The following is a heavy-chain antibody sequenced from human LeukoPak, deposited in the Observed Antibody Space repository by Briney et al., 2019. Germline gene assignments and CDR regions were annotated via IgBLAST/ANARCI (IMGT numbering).Heavy chain of an antibody. Sequence: PSETLSLTCAVYGGSFSGYYWSWIRQPPGKGLEWIGEINHSGSTNYNPSLKSRVTISVDTSKNQFSLKLSSVTAADTAVYYCARVRCSSTSCYLGAGYYYYGMDVWGQGTTVTVPS. CDR1: GGSFSGYY. J-gene: IGHJ6*02. D-gene: IGHD2-2*01. V-gene: IGHV4-34*01. CDR3: ARVRCSSTSCYLGAGYYYYGMDV. CDR2: INHSGST.